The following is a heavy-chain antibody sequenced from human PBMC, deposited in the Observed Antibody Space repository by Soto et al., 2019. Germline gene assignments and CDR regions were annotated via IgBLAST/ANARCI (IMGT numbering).Heavy chain of an antibody. J-gene: IGHJ4*02. Sequence: SGPTLVNPTQTLTLTCTFSGFSLTTVDVGVGWIRQFPGKALDWLAVVYWDDDKRYSPSLKSRLTITKDTSKNQVFLTMSNMDPVDTATYYCAHTRYSISSFDYWGQGTLVTVSS. V-gene: IGHV2-5*02. CDR1: GFSLTTVDVG. CDR3: AHTRYSISSFDY. CDR2: VYWDDDK. D-gene: IGHD6-6*01.